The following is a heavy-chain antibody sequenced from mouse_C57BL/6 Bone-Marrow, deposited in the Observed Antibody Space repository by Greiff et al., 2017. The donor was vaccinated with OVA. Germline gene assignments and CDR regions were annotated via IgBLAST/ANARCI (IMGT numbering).Heavy chain of an antibody. CDR2: IHPSDSVP. Sequence: QVQLQQPGAELVKPGASVKVSCKASGYTFTSYWMHWVKQRPGPGLEWIGRIHPSDSVPNYNQKFKGKATLTVDKSSSTAYMQLSSLTSEDSAVYYCTIGWLTYCAMDYWGQGTTVTVSS. J-gene: IGHJ4*01. V-gene: IGHV1-74*01. CDR3: TIGWLTYCAMDY. CDR1: GYTFTSYW. D-gene: IGHD2-3*01.